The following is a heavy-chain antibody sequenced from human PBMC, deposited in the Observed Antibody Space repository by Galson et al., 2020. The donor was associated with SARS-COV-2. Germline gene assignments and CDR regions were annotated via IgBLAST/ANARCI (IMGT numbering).Heavy chain of an antibody. J-gene: IGHJ4*02. CDR3: SAERGP. Sequence: GGSLRLSCAASGFNFNNYWMTWVRQAPGKGLEWVANIQRAGSAKHYVDSVKGRFTISRDNAKNSLYLQMSNLRVEDTAVYFCSAERGPWGQGVLVTVSS. CDR2: IQRAGSAK. CDR1: GFNFNNYW. V-gene: IGHV3-7*01.